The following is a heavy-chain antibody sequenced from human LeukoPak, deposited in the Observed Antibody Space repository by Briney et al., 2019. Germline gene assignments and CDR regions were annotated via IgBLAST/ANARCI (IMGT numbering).Heavy chain of an antibody. D-gene: IGHD3-3*01. Sequence: SETRSLTCTVSGGSISSSSYYWGWIRQPPGKGLEWIGSIYYSGSTYYNPSLKSRVTISVDTSKNQFSLKLSSVTAADTAVYYCAKAWSSYYDFWSGYYSWGQGTLVTVSS. J-gene: IGHJ5*02. V-gene: IGHV4-39*01. CDR1: GGSISSSSYY. CDR3: AKAWSSYYDFWSGYYS. CDR2: IYYSGST.